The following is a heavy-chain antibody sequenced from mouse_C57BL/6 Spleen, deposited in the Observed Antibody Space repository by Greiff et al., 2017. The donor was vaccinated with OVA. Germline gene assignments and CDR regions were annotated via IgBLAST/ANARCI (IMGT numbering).Heavy chain of an antibody. CDR3: ARGYGYDEEGYFDY. CDR2: INPNNGGT. Sequence: EVQLQQSGPELVKPGASVKMSCKASGYTFTDYNMHWVKQSHGKSLEWIGYINPNNGGTSYNQKFKGKATLTVNKSSSTAYMELRSLTSEDSAVYYCARGYGYDEEGYFDYWGQGTTLTVSS. V-gene: IGHV1-22*01. J-gene: IGHJ2*01. CDR1: GYTFTDYN. D-gene: IGHD2-2*01.